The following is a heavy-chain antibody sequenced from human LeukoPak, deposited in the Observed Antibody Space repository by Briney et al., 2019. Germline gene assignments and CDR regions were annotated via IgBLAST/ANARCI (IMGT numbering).Heavy chain of an antibody. Sequence: SETLSLTCTVSGGSISSYYWSWIRQPPGKGLEWIGEINHSGSTNYNPSLKSRVTISVDTSKNKFSLKLRSVTAADTAVYYCARETSQKGAHYMDVWGKGTTVTISS. D-gene: IGHD3-16*01. CDR1: GGSISSYY. J-gene: IGHJ6*03. CDR3: ARETSQKGAHYMDV. V-gene: IGHV4-34*01. CDR2: INHSGST.